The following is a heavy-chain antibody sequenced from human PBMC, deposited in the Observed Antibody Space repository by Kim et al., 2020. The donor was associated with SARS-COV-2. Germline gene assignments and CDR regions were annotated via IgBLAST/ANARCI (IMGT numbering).Heavy chain of an antibody. CDR1: GFTFSSYG. CDR2: ISYDGSNK. V-gene: IGHV3-30*18. Sequence: GGSLRLSCAASGFTFSSYGMHWVRQAPGKGLEWVAVISYDGSNKYYADSVKGRFTISRDNSKNTLYLQMNSLRAEDTAVYYCAKDRTMITFGGPPGDIWGQGTMVTVSS. J-gene: IGHJ3*02. D-gene: IGHD3-16*01. CDR3: AKDRTMITFGGPPGDI.